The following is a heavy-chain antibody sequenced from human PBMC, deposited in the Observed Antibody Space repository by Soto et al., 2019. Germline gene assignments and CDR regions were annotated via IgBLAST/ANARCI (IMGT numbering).Heavy chain of an antibody. CDR1: GFSLTTRGVG. D-gene: IGHD4-4*01. J-gene: IGHJ4*02. V-gene: IGHV2-5*02. CDR3: ARRRNSNYGFDY. CDR2: IYWDDDK. Sequence: QITLKESGPTLVNPTQPLTLTCTFSGFSLTTRGVGVGWIRQAPEKALEWLALIYWDDDKRYRPSLKSRLTITKDTSKNQVVLTMANMDPVDTATYYCARRRNSNYGFDYWGQGTLVTVSS.